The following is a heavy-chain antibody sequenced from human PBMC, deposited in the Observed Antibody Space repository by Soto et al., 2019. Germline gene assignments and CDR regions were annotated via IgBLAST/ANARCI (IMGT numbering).Heavy chain of an antibody. Sequence: EVPLVESGGGLIQPGGSLRLSCAASGFAVSSKYMTWVRQAPGKGLEWVSVIYGGGTTYYADSVKGRFTISRDTSNNTLYLQMNSLIAEDTAVYYCVQTTGWPGFDFWGQGTLVTVSS. J-gene: IGHJ4*02. V-gene: IGHV3-53*01. CDR2: IYGGGTT. CDR3: VQTTGWPGFDF. CDR1: GFAVSSKY. D-gene: IGHD6-19*01.